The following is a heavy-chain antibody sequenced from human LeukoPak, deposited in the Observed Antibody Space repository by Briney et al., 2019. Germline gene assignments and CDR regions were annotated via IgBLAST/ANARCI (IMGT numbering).Heavy chain of an antibody. V-gene: IGHV3-21*01. CDR3: ARAPNSGTSWPFGY. CDR1: AFTFSNYT. CDR2: ISRSSNYI. Sequence: PGGSLRLSCAASAFTFSNYTMNWVRQAPGKGLEWVSSISRSSNYIYYAYSVKGRFTVTRDNAKNSLYLQMNSLRAEDTAVYYCARAPNSGTSWPFGYWGQGTLVTVSS. D-gene: IGHD6-13*01. J-gene: IGHJ4*02.